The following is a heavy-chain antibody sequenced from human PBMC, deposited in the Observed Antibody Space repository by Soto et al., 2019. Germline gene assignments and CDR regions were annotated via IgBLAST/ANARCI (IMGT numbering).Heavy chain of an antibody. J-gene: IGHJ4*02. CDR3: ARKRGYSYGPYYFEY. Sequence: GGSLRLSCAASGFTFSSYWMSWVRQAPGKGLGWVANIKQDGSEKCYVDSVKGRFTISRDNAKNSLYLQMNSLRAEDTAVYYCARKRGYSYGPYYFEYWGQRTQFTVSS. D-gene: IGHD5-18*01. V-gene: IGHV3-7*01. CDR2: IKQDGSEK. CDR1: GFTFSSYW.